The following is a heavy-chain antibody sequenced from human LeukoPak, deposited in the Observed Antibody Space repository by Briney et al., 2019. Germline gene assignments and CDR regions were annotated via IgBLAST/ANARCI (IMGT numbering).Heavy chain of an antibody. J-gene: IGHJ4*02. Sequence: ASVKVSCKASGGTFSSYAISWVRQAPGQGLEWMGGIIPIFGTANYAQKFQGRVTITTDESTSTAYMELSSLRSEDTAVYYCARVRDSGSYMSSFDYWGQGTLVTVSS. CDR1: GGTFSSYA. D-gene: IGHD1-26*01. CDR3: ARVRDSGSYMSSFDY. CDR2: IIPIFGTA. V-gene: IGHV1-69*05.